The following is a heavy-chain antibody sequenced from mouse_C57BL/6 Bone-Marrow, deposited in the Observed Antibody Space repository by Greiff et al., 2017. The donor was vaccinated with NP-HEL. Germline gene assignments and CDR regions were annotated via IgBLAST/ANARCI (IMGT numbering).Heavy chain of an antibody. CDR2: IRLKSDNYAT. D-gene: IGHD2-3*01. V-gene: IGHV6-3*01. J-gene: IGHJ1*03. Sequence: EVNVVESGGGLVQPGGSMKLSCVASGFTFSNYWMNWVRQSPEKGLEWVAQIRLKSDNYATHYAESVKGRFTISRDDSKSSVYLQMNNLRAEDTGIYYCTKIDGYYPWYFDVWGTGTTVTVSS. CDR3: TKIDGYYPWYFDV. CDR1: GFTFSNYW.